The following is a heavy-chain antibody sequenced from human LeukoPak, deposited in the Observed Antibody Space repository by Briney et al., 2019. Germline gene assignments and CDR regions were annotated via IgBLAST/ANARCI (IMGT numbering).Heavy chain of an antibody. Sequence: GGSLRLSCAASGFTFSGSAMHWVRQASGKGLEWDGRIRSKANSYATAYAASVKGRFTISRDDSKNTAYLQMNSLKTEDTAVYYCTRLRDGYNLRWFDPWGQGTLVTVSS. CDR3: TRLRDGYNLRWFDP. D-gene: IGHD5-24*01. V-gene: IGHV3-73*01. CDR1: GFTFSGSA. CDR2: IRSKANSYAT. J-gene: IGHJ5*02.